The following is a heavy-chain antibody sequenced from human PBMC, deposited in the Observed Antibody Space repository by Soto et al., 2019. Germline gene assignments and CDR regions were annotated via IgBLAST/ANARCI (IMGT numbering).Heavy chain of an antibody. Sequence: PSETLSLTCTVSGGSISSYYWSWIRQPPGKGLAWIGYIYYSGSTNYNPSLKSRVTISVDTSTNPFSLKLSSVTAADTAVYYCARHWGTIFGVVIDNWFDPWGQGTLVTVSS. V-gene: IGHV4-59*08. CDR2: IYYSGST. CDR1: GGSISSYY. CDR3: ARHWGTIFGVVIDNWFDP. D-gene: IGHD3-3*01. J-gene: IGHJ5*02.